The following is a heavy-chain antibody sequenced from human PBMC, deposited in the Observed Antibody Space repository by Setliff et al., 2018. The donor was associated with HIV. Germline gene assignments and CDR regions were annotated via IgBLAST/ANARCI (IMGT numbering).Heavy chain of an antibody. V-gene: IGHV1-2*02. CDR3: ARMQAYYNFWRSTYYFDY. CDR2: IIPKSGET. J-gene: IGHJ4*02. CDR1: GYTFTAHH. D-gene: IGHD3-3*01. Sequence: ASVKVSCKSSGYTFTAHHIHWVRQAPGQGPEWMGWIIPKSGETSYAEKFRGRVTMTTDTSTTAVSMELTNLRSDDTAVYFCARMQAYYNFWRSTYYFDYWGQGTPVTVSS.